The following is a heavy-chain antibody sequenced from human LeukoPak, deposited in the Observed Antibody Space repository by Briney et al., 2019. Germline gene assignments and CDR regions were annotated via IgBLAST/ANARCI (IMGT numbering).Heavy chain of an antibody. CDR2: LTTGGDST. D-gene: IGHD2-2*01. CDR1: GFTFGSYA. CDR3: AKASCSSTSCYVDY. V-gene: IGHV3-23*01. J-gene: IGHJ4*02. Sequence: GGSLRLSCAASGFTFGSYAMSWVRQAPGKGLGWVSALTTGGDSTYYADSVKGRFTISRDNSKNTLYLQMNNLRAEDTAVYYCAKASCSSTSCYVDYWGQGTLVSVSS.